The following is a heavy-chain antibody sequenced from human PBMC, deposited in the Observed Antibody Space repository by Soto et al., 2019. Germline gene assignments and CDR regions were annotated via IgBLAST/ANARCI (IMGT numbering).Heavy chain of an antibody. V-gene: IGHV4-39*01. CDR3: AGVVVGATRQTGSDH. CDR1: NRSITSGYYF. D-gene: IGHD2-15*01. CDR2: IHSSGGT. Sequence: SETLSPTCTVSNRSITSGYYFWGWIRQPPGKGLEFIGSIHSSGGTYYSPSLKRRVSISIDKSKNQSSLKVTSVTAGDTAVYFCAGVVVGATRQTGSDHWGQGTLVTVSS. J-gene: IGHJ4*02.